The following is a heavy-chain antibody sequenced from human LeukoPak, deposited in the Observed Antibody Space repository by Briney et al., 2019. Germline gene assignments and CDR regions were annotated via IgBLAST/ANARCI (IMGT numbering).Heavy chain of an antibody. CDR1: GYTFTSYG. CDR3: ATSEPDAYSSGYPPWFDP. Sequence: ASVKVSCKASGYTFTSYGISWVRQAPGQGLEWMGWISAYNGNANYAQKLQGRVTMTTDTSTSTAYMELSSLRSEDTAVYYCATSEPDAYSSGYPPWFDPWGQGTLVTVSS. V-gene: IGHV1-18*01. J-gene: IGHJ5*02. D-gene: IGHD6-19*01. CDR2: ISAYNGNA.